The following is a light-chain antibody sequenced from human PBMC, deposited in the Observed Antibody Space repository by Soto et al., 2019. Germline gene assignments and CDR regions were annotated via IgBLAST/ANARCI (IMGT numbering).Light chain of an antibody. J-gene: IGLJ1*01. CDR2: YSN. CDR1: GSNIGGNA. CDR3: AAWDASLSACV. Sequence: QSVLTQPPSASGTPGQRVTLTCSGGGSNIGGNAVNWYQQLPGTAPKLLIYYSNQRPSGVPDRFSGSRSGTSASLAIVGLRSEDEAIYYCAAWDASLSACVFGNGTKLTVL. V-gene: IGLV1-47*02.